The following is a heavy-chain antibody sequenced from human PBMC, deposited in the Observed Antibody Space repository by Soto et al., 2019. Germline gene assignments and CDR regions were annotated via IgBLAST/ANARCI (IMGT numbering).Heavy chain of an antibody. J-gene: IGHJ4*02. CDR3: ARDLFGEDGAGYFDY. D-gene: IGHD3-10*01. CDR2: ISGLNGNT. CDR1: GYSFSTYG. Sequence: QVHLVQSGVEVKKPGASVKVSCKASGYSFSTYGSSWGRQAPGQGVEWMVWISGLNGNTNYAQNLQGRVTMTTDTSTSTAYMELRSLGFDDTAMYYCARDLFGEDGAGYFDYWVQGTLVTVSS. V-gene: IGHV1-18*01.